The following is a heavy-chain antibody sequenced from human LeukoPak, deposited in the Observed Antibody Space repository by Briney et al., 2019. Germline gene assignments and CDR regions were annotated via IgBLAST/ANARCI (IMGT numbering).Heavy chain of an antibody. CDR3: ARDPAAAGTLHYFDY. Sequence: ASVKVSCKASGYTFTGYYMHWVRQAPGQGLEWMGWINPNSGGTNYAQKFQGRVPMTRDTSISTAYMELSRLRSDDTAVYYCARDPAAAGTLHYFDYWGQGTLVTVSS. D-gene: IGHD6-13*01. J-gene: IGHJ4*02. CDR2: INPNSGGT. CDR1: GYTFTGYY. V-gene: IGHV1-2*02.